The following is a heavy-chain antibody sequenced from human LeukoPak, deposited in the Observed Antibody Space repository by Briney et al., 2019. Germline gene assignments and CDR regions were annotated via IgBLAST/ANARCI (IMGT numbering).Heavy chain of an antibody. V-gene: IGHV3-23*01. Sequence: QPGGSLRLSCAASGFTFRSYAMNWVRQAPGKGLEWVSGISGGGGSTYYADSVKGRFTISRDNSKNTLYLQMNSLRAEDTAVYYCAKDLYSSSSPLTFDYWGQGTLVTVSS. CDR1: GFTFRSYA. CDR3: AKDLYSSSSPLTFDY. J-gene: IGHJ4*02. CDR2: ISGGGGST. D-gene: IGHD6-6*01.